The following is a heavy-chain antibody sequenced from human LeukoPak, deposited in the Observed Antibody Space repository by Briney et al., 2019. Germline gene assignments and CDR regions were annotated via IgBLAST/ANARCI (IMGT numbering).Heavy chain of an antibody. CDR2: INPNSGDT. J-gene: IGHJ4*02. CDR1: GYTFTGYY. V-gene: IGHV1-2*06. D-gene: IGHD2-2*01. CDR3: ARANPLYCSSTTCLFDY. Sequence: ASVKVSCKASGYTFTGYYMHWVRQAPGQGFEWMGRINPNSGDTNYAQKFQGRVTMTRDTSISTVHMELSRLRSDDTAVYYCARANPLYCSSTTCLFDYWGQGTLVTASS.